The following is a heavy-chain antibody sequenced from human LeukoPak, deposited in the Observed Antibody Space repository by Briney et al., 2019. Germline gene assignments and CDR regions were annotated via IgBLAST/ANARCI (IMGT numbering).Heavy chain of an antibody. Sequence: GGSLRLSCAACGFTFSSYEMNWVRQAPGKGLEWVSYISSSGSTIYYADSVKGRFTISRDNAKNSLYLQMNSLRAEDTAVYYCATGRDCSGGSCYSVYWGQGTLVTVSS. CDR1: GFTFSSYE. D-gene: IGHD2-15*01. J-gene: IGHJ4*02. CDR2: ISSSGSTI. CDR3: ATGRDCSGGSCYSVY. V-gene: IGHV3-48*03.